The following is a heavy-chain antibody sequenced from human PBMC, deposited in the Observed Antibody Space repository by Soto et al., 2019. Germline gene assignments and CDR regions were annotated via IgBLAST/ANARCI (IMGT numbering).Heavy chain of an antibody. D-gene: IGHD3-22*01. CDR1: GGSVRSGSYY. Sequence: SDTLSLTCTVSGGSVRSGSYYWSWIRQPPRKGLEWIGYIYYSGSTNYNPSLKSRVTISVDTSKDQFSLKLSSVTAADTAVYYCAREGNYYDSSGSPAEYFQHWGQGTLVTVSS. CDR2: IYYSGST. V-gene: IGHV4-61*01. J-gene: IGHJ1*01. CDR3: AREGNYYDSSGSPAEYFQH.